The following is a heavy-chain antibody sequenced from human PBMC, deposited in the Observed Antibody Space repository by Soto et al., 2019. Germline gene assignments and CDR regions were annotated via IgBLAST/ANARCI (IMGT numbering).Heavy chain of an antibody. CDR1: GFTFSSYG. D-gene: IGHD1-1*01. CDR3: AKVIRIRNQLYYYYGMDV. Sequence: PGGSLRLSCAASGFTFSSYGMHWVRQAPGKGLEWVAVISYDGSNKYYADSVKGRFTISRDNSKNTLYLQMNSLRAEDTAVYYCAKVIRIRNQLYYYYGMDVWGQGTTVTVSS. V-gene: IGHV3-30*18. J-gene: IGHJ6*02. CDR2: ISYDGSNK.